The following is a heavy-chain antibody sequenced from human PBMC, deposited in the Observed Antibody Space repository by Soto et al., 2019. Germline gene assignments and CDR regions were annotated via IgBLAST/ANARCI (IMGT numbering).Heavy chain of an antibody. CDR2: INHSGST. D-gene: IGHD1-26*01. CDR3: ARGRYSGSYYFDY. CDR1: GGSFSGYY. V-gene: IGHV4-34*01. Sequence: PSATLSITCAVYGGSFSGYYWSWIRQPPGKGLEWIAEINHSGSTNYNPSLKSRVTISVDTSKNQFSLKLSSVTAADTAVYYCARGRYSGSYYFDYWGQGTLVTVSS. J-gene: IGHJ4*02.